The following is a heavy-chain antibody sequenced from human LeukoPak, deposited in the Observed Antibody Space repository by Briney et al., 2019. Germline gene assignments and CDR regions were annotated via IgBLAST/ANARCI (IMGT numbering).Heavy chain of an antibody. CDR2: IIPIFGTA. D-gene: IGHD6-19*01. J-gene: IGHJ4*02. CDR1: GYTFTSYD. Sequence: SVKVSCKASGYTFTSYDINWVRQAPGQGLEWMGGIIPIFGTANYAQKFQGRVTITADESTSTAYMELSSLRSEDTAVYYCAREASSGWYKDYWGQGTLVTVSS. CDR3: AREASSGWYKDY. V-gene: IGHV1-69*13.